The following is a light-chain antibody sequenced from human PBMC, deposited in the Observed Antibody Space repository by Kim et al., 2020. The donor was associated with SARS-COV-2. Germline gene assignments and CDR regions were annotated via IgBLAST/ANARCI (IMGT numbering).Light chain of an antibody. CDR3: QSADSSGSYV. J-gene: IGLJ1*01. Sequence: VSPGQTARITCSGDALPKQYAYWYQQKPGQAPVLVIYKDSERPSGIPERFSGSSSGKTVTLTISGVQAEDEADYYCQSADSSGSYVFGTWTNVSVL. CDR1: ALPKQY. CDR2: KDS. V-gene: IGLV3-25*03.